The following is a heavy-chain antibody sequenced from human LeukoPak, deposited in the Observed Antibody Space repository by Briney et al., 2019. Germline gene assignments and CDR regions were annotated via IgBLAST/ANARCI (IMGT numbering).Heavy chain of an antibody. CDR3: ARHWAPPTTYSSSWYAPIFDY. Sequence: SETLSLTCSISDDSINNDRYFWAWIRQPPGKGLEWIASINYSGRTYYNPSLNSRLIISVDTAKRQFSLKLSSVTAADTAVYYCARHWAPPTTYSSSWYAPIFDYWGQGTLVTVSS. CDR1: DDSINNDRYF. CDR2: INYSGRT. V-gene: IGHV4-39*01. D-gene: IGHD6-13*01. J-gene: IGHJ4*02.